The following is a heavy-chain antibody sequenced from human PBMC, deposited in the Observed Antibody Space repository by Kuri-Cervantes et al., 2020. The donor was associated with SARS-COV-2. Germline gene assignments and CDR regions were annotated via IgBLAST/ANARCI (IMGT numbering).Heavy chain of an antibody. CDR2: IWYVGSNK. Sequence: GGSLRLSCAASGFTFSSYGMHWVRQAPGKGLGWVAVIWYVGSNKYYADSVKGRFTLSRDNAKNMLFLQMNSLRAEDTAVYYCVRDGDHWNFDCWGQGTLVTVSS. J-gene: IGHJ4*02. CDR3: VRDGDHWNFDC. D-gene: IGHD1-1*01. V-gene: IGHV3-33*01. CDR1: GFTFSSYG.